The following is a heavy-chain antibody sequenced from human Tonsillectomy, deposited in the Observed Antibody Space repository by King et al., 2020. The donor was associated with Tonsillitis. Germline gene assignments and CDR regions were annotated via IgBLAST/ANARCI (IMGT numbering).Heavy chain of an antibody. Sequence: DVQLLESGGGLVQPGGSLRLSCAASGFTFSSYAMSWVRQAPGKGLEWVSAISGSGGSTYYADSVKGRFTISRDNSKNTLYLQMTSLRAEDTAVYYCAKDWGSKGVVITHDAFDIWGQGTMVTVSS. D-gene: IGHD3-22*01. CDR3: AKDWGSKGVVITHDAFDI. J-gene: IGHJ3*02. CDR2: ISGSGGST. V-gene: IGHV3-23*01. CDR1: GFTFSSYA.